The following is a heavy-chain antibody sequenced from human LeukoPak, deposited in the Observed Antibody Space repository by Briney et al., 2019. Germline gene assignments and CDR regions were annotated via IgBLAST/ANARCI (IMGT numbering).Heavy chain of an antibody. CDR3: AKTHSSGFSFDY. Sequence: SETLSLTCTVSGGSISSHYWSWIRQPAGKGLEWIAYIYYSGSTYYNPSLKSRVTMSVDTSKNQFSLKLSSVTAVDTAVYYCAKTHSSGFSFDYWGQGTLVTVSS. V-gene: IGHV4-59*04. CDR1: GGSISSHY. CDR2: IYYSGST. D-gene: IGHD6-19*01. J-gene: IGHJ4*02.